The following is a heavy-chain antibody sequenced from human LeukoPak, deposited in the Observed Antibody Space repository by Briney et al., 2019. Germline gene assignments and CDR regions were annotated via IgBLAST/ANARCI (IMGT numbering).Heavy chain of an antibody. D-gene: IGHD4-23*01. CDR2: ISSSSSYI. CDR3: AREPVTLPFDY. Sequence: GGSLRLSCAGSGFTFSSYSMNWVRQAPGKGLEWVSSISSSSSYIYYADSVKGRFTISRDNAKNSLYLQMDSLRAEDTAVYYCAREPVTLPFDYWGQGTLVTVSS. CDR1: GFTFSSYS. V-gene: IGHV3-21*01. J-gene: IGHJ4*02.